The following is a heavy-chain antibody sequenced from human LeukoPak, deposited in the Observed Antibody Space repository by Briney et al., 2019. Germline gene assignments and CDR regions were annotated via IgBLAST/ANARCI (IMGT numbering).Heavy chain of an antibody. D-gene: IGHD2-2*03. V-gene: IGHV1-69*04. Sequence: GASVKVSCKASGGTFSSYAISWVRQAPGQGLEWMGRIIPILGIANYAQKFQGRVTITADESTSTAYMELSSLRSEDTAVYYCAIGYCSGTSCYGYYYMDVWGKGTTVTVSS. J-gene: IGHJ6*03. CDR3: AIGYCSGTSCYGYYYMDV. CDR2: IIPILGIA. CDR1: GGTFSSYA.